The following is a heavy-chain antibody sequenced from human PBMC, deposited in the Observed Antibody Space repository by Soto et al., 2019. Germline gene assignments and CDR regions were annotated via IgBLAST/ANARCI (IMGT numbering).Heavy chain of an antibody. CDR2: INSDGSST. CDR3: ARADCTGAYCYSWPFNYGVDV. J-gene: IGHJ6*02. V-gene: IGHV3-74*01. D-gene: IGHD2-15*01. Sequence: PGGSLRLSCAASGFTFSSYWMHWVRQAPGKGLVWVSRINSDGSSTSYADSVKGRFTISRDNAKNTLYLQMNSLRAEDTAVYYCARADCTGAYCYSWPFNYGVDVWGQGTTVTVSS. CDR1: GFTFSSYW.